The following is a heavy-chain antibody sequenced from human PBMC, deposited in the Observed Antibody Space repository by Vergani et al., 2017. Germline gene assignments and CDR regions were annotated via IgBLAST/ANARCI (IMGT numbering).Heavy chain of an antibody. Sequence: QVQLQESGPGLVKPSQTLSLICSVSGASISSGGYYWSWIRQFPGKGLEWIGYIYYSGSSHYNPSLKSRVTISLDTSKNQFSLDLTSVTAADTAVYFCAREYSYGQFDHWVQGILVTVSS. J-gene: IGHJ4*02. CDR2: IYYSGSS. D-gene: IGHD5-18*01. CDR3: AREYSYGQFDH. CDR1: GASISSGGYY. V-gene: IGHV4-31*03.